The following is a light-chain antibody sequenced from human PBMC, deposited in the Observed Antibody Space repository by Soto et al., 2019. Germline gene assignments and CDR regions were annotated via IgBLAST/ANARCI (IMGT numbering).Light chain of an antibody. V-gene: IGLV2-14*01. CDR3: CSYAGSFHWV. CDR2: EVS. CDR1: SSDVGGYNY. J-gene: IGLJ3*02. Sequence: QSALTQPASVSGSPGQSITISCTGSSSDVGGYNYVSWYQQHPGKAPKLMIYEVSNRPSGVPDRFSGSKSGNTASLTISGLQAEDEADYYCCSYAGSFHWVFGGGTKVTVL.